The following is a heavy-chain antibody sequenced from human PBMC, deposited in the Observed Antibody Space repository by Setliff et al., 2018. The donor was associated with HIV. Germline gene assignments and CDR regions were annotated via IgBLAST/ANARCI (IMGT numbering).Heavy chain of an antibody. V-gene: IGHV1-3*04. CDR3: ARAAVAVTMGGYYYYMDV. J-gene: IGHJ6*03. Sequence: ASVKVSCKASGYTFTSHSIHWMRQAPGQRLEWMGWVYTNNGDTKYSQKFQDRVTFTRDTSATTAYMDLSSLGFEDSAIYYCARAAVAVTMGGYYYYMDVWGKGTTVTVSS. D-gene: IGHD6-19*01. CDR1: GYTFTSHS. CDR2: VYTNNGDT.